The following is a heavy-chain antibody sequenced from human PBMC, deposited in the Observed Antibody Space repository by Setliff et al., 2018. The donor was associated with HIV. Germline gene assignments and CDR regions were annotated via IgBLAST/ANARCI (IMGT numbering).Heavy chain of an antibody. CDR3: ARRTIDYYYMDV. CDR2: IYHSGST. CDR1: GDSISDTTYY. J-gene: IGHJ6*03. Sequence: PSETLSLTCSVSGDSISDTTYYWGWIRQPPGKGLEWIGNIYHSGSTLYKPSLKSRVTMSVDTSKNQFSLKLNSVTAADTAVYHCARRTIDYYYMDVWGKGTTVTVSS. V-gene: IGHV4-39*01.